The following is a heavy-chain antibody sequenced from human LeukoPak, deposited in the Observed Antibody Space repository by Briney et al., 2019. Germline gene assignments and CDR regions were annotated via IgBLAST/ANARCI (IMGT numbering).Heavy chain of an antibody. CDR1: GYSFTTSW. J-gene: IGHJ6*03. Sequence: KISCKGSGYSFTTSWIGWVRQMPGKGLEWMGIIYPGDSDTRYSPSFQGQVTISADKSITTAYLQWSSLKASDTAIYYCARVYGRYMDVWGKGTTVTISS. CDR3: ARVYGRYMDV. D-gene: IGHD1-14*01. V-gene: IGHV5-51*01. CDR2: IYPGDSDT.